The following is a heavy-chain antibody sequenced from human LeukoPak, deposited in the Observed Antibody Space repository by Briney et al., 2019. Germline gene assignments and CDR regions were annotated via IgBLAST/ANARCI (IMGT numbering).Heavy chain of an antibody. D-gene: IGHD3-9*01. Sequence: GESLKISCKGSGYSFTSYWIGWVRQVPGKGLEWMGIIYPGDSDTRYSPSFQGQVTISADKSISTAYLQWSSLKASDTAMYYCATSRAHLRYFDWLYQPLDYWGQGTLVTVSS. J-gene: IGHJ4*02. CDR2: IYPGDSDT. CDR3: ATSRAHLRYFDWLYQPLDY. CDR1: GYSFTSYW. V-gene: IGHV5-51*01.